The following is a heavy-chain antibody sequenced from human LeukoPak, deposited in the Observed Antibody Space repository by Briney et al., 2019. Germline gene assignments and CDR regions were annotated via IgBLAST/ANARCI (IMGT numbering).Heavy chain of an antibody. J-gene: IGHJ4*02. CDR3: ATLGVTTLGRFDY. V-gene: IGHV1-2*02. Sequence: ASVKVSRKASGYTFTGYYMHWVRQAPGQGLEWMGWINPNSGGTNYAQKFQGRVTMTRDTSISTAYMELSRLRSDDTAVYYCATLGVTTLGRFDYWGQGTLVTVPS. D-gene: IGHD4-23*01. CDR1: GYTFTGYY. CDR2: INPNSGGT.